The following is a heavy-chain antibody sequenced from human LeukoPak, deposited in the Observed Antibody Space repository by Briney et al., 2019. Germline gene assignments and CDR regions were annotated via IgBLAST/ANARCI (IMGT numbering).Heavy chain of an antibody. D-gene: IGHD6-19*01. J-gene: IGHJ3*02. CDR1: GFTFSSCS. CDR3: ASLAVAAPDAFDI. V-gene: IGHV3-21*01. CDR2: ISSSSSYI. Sequence: GGSLRLSCAASGFTFSSCSMNWVRQAPGKGLEWVSSISSSSSYIYYADSVKGRFTISRDNAKNSLYLQMNSLRAEDTAVYYCASLAVAAPDAFDIWGQGTMVTVSS.